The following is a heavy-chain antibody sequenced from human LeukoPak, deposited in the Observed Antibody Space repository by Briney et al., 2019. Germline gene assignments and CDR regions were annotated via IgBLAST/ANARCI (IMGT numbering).Heavy chain of an antibody. CDR2: IYPGDSDT. V-gene: IGHV5-51*01. D-gene: IGHD2-2*01. J-gene: IGHJ4*02. Sequence: GESLKISCKGSGYTFINYWIGWVRQMPGKGLEWMGIIYPGDSDTRYSPSFQGQVTISADKSISTAYLQWSSLKASDTAMYYCARRGYCGSTSSYASFAFDYWGQGTLVAVSS. CDR3: ARRGYCGSTSSYASFAFDY. CDR1: GYTFINYW.